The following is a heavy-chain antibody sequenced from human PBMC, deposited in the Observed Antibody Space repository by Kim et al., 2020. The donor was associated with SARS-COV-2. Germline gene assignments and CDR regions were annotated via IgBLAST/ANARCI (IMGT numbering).Heavy chain of an antibody. J-gene: IGHJ6*02. V-gene: IGHV3-23*01. CDR3: AKDQRISAAATYYYYGMDV. CDR1: GFTFSSYA. D-gene: IGHD6-13*01. Sequence: GGSLRLSCAASGFTFSSYAMSWVRQAPGKGLEWVSAISGSGGSTYYADSVKGRFTISRDNSKNTLYLQMNSLRAEDTAVYYCAKDQRISAAATYYYYGMDVWGQGTTVTVSS. CDR2: ISGSGGST.